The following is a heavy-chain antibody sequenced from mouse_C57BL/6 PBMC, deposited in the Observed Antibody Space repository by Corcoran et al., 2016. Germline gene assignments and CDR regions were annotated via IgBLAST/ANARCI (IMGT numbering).Heavy chain of an antibody. D-gene: IGHD1-1*01. Sequence: EVQLQQSVAELVRPGASVKLSCTASGFNIKNTYMHWVKQRPEQGLEWIGRIDPANGNTKYAPKFQGKATITEDTSSNTAYLQLSSLTSEDTAIYYCARNPYGSSYVYAMDYWGQGTSVTVSS. CDR2: IDPANGNT. V-gene: IGHV14-3*01. CDR1: GFNIKNTY. CDR3: ARNPYGSSYVYAMDY. J-gene: IGHJ4*01.